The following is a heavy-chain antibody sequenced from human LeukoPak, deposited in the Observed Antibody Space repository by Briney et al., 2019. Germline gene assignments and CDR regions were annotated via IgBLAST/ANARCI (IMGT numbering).Heavy chain of an antibody. Sequence: GGSLRLSCAASGFTFSNHYMNWVRQASGKGLEWVSSISGGSSTIYYADSVKGRFTISRDNAKSSLYLQMDSLRAEDTAVYYCARQCSITSCLWGQGTLVTVSS. CDR1: GFTFSNHY. J-gene: IGHJ4*02. V-gene: IGHV3-21*01. CDR2: ISGGSSTI. D-gene: IGHD2-2*01. CDR3: ARQCSITSCL.